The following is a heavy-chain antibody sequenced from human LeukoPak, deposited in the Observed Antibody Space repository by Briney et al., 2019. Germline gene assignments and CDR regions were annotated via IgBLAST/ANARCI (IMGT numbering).Heavy chain of an antibody. CDR2: IIPIFGTA. V-gene: IGHV1-69*13. J-gene: IGHJ5*02. CDR1: GGTFSSYA. Sequence: SVKVSCKASGGTFSSYAISWVRQAPGQGLEWMGGIIPIFGTANYAQKFQGRVTITADESTSTAYMELSRLRSEDRAVYYCARGRAYCSSTSCYGGDWFDPWGQGTLVTVST. CDR3: ARGRAYCSSTSCYGGDWFDP. D-gene: IGHD2-2*01.